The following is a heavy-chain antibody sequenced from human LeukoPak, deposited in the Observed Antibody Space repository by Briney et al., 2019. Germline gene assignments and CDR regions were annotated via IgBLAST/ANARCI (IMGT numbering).Heavy chain of an antibody. Sequence: GGSLRLSCGSSGFTFSDYYRSCNRKAPGKALEWVSYISSSGSTQYYADSVKRRFTISRDNAKNSLYLHKNSQSAEDTAVYYCASDRKAGRILTGYRYWGQGTLVSVSS. D-gene: IGHD3-9*01. J-gene: IGHJ4*02. CDR2: ISSSGSTQ. CDR1: GFTFSDYY. V-gene: IGHV3-11*04. CDR3: ASDRKAGRILTGYRY.